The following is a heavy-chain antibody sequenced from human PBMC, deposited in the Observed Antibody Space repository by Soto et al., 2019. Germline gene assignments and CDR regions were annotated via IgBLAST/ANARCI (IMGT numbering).Heavy chain of an antibody. CDR2: IIPILGIA. Sequence: SVKVSCKASGGTFSSYTINWVRQAPGQGLEWMGRIIPILGIANYAQKFQGRVTITADKSTSTAYMELSRLRSEDTAVYYCASYDCSSTSCLTNYYMDVWGKGTTVTASS. CDR1: GGTFSSYT. D-gene: IGHD2-2*01. J-gene: IGHJ6*03. V-gene: IGHV1-69*02. CDR3: ASYDCSSTSCLTNYYMDV.